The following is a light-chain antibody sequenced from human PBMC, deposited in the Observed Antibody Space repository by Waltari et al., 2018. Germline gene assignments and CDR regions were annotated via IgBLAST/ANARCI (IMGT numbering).Light chain of an antibody. J-gene: IGLJ2*01. V-gene: IGLV2-8*01. CDR3: SSYAGRDILV. CDR1: SSDVGGYNY. CDR2: EVY. Sequence: QSALTPPPPASGSPGQSVAISCTGTSSDVGGYNYVSWYQQHPVKAPRLMIYEVYKRPSGVPDRFSGSKSGNTASLTVSGLQAEDEADYYCSSYAGRDILVFGGGTRLTVL.